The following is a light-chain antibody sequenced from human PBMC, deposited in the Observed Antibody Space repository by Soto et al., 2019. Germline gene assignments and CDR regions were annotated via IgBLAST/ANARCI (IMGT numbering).Light chain of an antibody. CDR3: QQYDSLPRT. CDR1: QTIGKNY. CDR2: GAS. Sequence: DIVLTQSPGTLSVSPGDGATLSCRASQTIGKNYLAWYQQRPGQAPRLLIHGASSRATGIPDRFSGSGSGTEFTLTIGRLEPEDFAVYYCQQYDSLPRTFGQGTKVDIK. J-gene: IGKJ1*01. V-gene: IGKV3-20*01.